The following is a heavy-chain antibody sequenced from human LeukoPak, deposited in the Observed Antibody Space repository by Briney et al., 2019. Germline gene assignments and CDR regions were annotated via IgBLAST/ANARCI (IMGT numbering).Heavy chain of an antibody. Sequence: GGSLRLSCAASGFTFSSYGMHWVRQAPGKGLEWVAVISYDGSNEYYADSVKGRFTISRDNSKNTLFLQMNSLRAEDTAVYYCAKEGMEYCSGGSCYDDEDAFDIWGQGTMVTVSS. J-gene: IGHJ3*02. CDR1: GFTFSSYG. CDR3: AKEGMEYCSGGSCYDDEDAFDI. CDR2: ISYDGSNE. D-gene: IGHD2-15*01. V-gene: IGHV3-30*18.